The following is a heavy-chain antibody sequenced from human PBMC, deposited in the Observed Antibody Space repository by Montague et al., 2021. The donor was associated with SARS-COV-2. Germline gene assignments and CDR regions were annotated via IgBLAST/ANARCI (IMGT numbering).Heavy chain of an antibody. Sequence: SETLSLTCTVSGGSMNDYYWTWLRQPPGKGLEWIGYIYYTGSTXXXSSXXXRVTMSVDTSRKQISLKLSSVTAADSAVYYCARGALGLPAAFNWFDPWGQGNLVTVSS. CDR1: GGSMNDYY. J-gene: IGHJ5*02. CDR3: ARGALGLPAAFNWFDP. V-gene: IGHV4-59*01. D-gene: IGHD2-2*01. CDR2: IYYTGST.